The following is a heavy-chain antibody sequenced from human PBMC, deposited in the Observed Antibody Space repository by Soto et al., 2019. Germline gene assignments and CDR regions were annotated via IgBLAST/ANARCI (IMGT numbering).Heavy chain of an antibody. Sequence: LRPSCAVFGFTFSNYKMSWVRQAPGKGLEWVSSVSSTSGYIYYGDSVKGRFTISRDNAKNSLYLQMNSLRAEDTAVYYCARANVDTSVVNEYYFDYWGQGTLVTVSS. CDR2: VSSTSGYI. D-gene: IGHD5-18*01. CDR3: ARANVDTSVVNEYYFDY. CDR1: GFTFSNYK. J-gene: IGHJ4*02. V-gene: IGHV3-21*01.